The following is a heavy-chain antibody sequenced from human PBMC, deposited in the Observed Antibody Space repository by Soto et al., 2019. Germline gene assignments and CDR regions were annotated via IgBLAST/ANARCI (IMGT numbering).Heavy chain of an antibody. V-gene: IGHV1-18*01. CDR2: ISAYNGNT. CDR1: GYTFTSYG. D-gene: IGHD3-22*01. J-gene: IGHJ4*02. CDR3: ARDNNYYDSSGYPGY. Sequence: GASVKVSCKASGYTFTSYGISWVRQAPGQGLEWMGWISAYNGNTNYAQKLQGRVTMTTDTSTSTAYMELRSLRSDDTAVYYCARDNNYYDSSGYPGYWCQGNLVTVSS.